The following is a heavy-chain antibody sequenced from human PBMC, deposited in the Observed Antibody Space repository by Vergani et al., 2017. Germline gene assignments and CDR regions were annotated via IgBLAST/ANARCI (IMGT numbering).Heavy chain of an antibody. CDR1: GYTFTSYA. CDR3: ATLREGDVPPLFDY. CDR2: INPGNGNT. V-gene: IGHV1-3*01. Sequence: QVQLVQSGAEVKKPGASVKVSCKASGYTFTSYAMHWVRQAPGQRLEWMGWINPGNGNTKYSQKFQGSVTITRDTPASTSYMELSILRSEDTAVYYCATLREGDVPPLFDYWGQGTLVTVSS. J-gene: IGHJ4*02. D-gene: IGHD3-3*01.